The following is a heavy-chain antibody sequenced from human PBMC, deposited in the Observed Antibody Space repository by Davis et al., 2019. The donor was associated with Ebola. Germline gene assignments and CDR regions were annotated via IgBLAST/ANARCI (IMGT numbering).Heavy chain of an antibody. V-gene: IGHV3-7*03. J-gene: IGHJ4*02. CDR3: ARSYSGSRIYDY. CDR1: GFTVSSNY. Sequence: PGGSLRLSCAASGFTVSSNYMNWVRQAPGKGLEWVAKIKQDGSEKYYVDSVKGRFSISRDNAKNSLYLQMNGLRAEDTAVYYCARSYSGSRIYDYWGQGTLVTVSS. D-gene: IGHD1-26*01. CDR2: IKQDGSEK.